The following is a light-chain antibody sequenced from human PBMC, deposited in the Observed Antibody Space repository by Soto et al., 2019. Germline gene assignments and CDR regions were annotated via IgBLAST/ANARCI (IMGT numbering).Light chain of an antibody. CDR1: QSVGNNY. Sequence: DIVLTQSPGTLSLSPGKRANLSCWASQSVGNNYLAWYQQKPGQAPRLLIYHASSRATGIPDRFSGSGSGTDFTLTISRLEPEDFAVYYCQQYGWSPPITFGQGTRLE. CDR2: HAS. V-gene: IGKV3-20*01. J-gene: IGKJ5*01. CDR3: QQYGWSPPIT.